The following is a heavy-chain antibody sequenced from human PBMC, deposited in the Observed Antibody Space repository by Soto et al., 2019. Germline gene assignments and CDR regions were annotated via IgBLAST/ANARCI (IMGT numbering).Heavy chain of an antibody. CDR3: AREASVAALNWFDP. D-gene: IGHD6-6*01. J-gene: IGHJ5*02. CDR1: VGSFSVYY. Sequence: SETLSVTCAFYVGSFSVYYWTWIRQPPGKGLEWIGEIHHSGSTNYSPSLKSRVTISVDTSKNQFSLRLSSITAADTATYYCAREASVAALNWFDPWGQGTMVTVSS. CDR2: IHHSGST. V-gene: IGHV4-34*01.